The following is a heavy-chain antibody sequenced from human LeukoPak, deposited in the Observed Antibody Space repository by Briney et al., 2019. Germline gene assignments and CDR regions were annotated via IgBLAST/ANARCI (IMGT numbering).Heavy chain of an antibody. CDR1: GGSINSYY. CDR3: ARALGNTYYDFWSGYYPDAFDI. D-gene: IGHD3-3*01. Sequence: SETLSLTCTVSGGSINSYYWSWIRQPPGKGLEWIGYIYYSGSTNYNPSLKSRVTISVDTSKNQFSLKLSSVTAADTAVYYCARALGNTYYDFWSGYYPDAFDIWGQGTMVTASS. J-gene: IGHJ3*02. CDR2: IYYSGST. V-gene: IGHV4-59*01.